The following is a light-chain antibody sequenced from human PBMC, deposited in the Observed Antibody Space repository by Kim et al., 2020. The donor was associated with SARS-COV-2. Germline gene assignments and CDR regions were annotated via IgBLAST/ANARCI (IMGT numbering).Light chain of an antibody. V-gene: IGKV1-5*03. CDR1: QSFSSW. CDR3: EQYNNIPST. CDR2: KTS. Sequence: DIQMTQSPSTLSASVGDRVTITCRASQSFSSWLDWYQQKPGEVPKLLIYKTSILESGVPSRFSGRGSGTEFTLTISSLQPDDFTTYYCEQYNNIPSTFGQGTRLEIK. J-gene: IGKJ5*01.